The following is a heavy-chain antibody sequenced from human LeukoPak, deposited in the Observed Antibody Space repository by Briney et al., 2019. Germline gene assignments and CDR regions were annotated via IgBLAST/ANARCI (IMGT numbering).Heavy chain of an antibody. D-gene: IGHD3-16*01. CDR1: GFTFSSYS. CDR3: AKDRAGGFHY. CDR2: ISGSGGST. Sequence: GGSLRLSCAASGFTFSSYSMNWVRQAPGKGLEWVSAISGSGGSTYYADSVKGRFTISRDNSKNTLYLQMNSLRAEDTAVYYCAKDRAGGFHYWGQGTLVTVSS. V-gene: IGHV3-23*01. J-gene: IGHJ4*02.